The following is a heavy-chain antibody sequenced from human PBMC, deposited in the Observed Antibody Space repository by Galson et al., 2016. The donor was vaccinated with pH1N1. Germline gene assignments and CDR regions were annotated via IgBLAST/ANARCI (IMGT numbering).Heavy chain of an antibody. V-gene: IGHV3-23*01. CDR3: AKHLYSSVDYFDY. D-gene: IGHD6-19*01. CDR2: ISAGSTAT. J-gene: IGHJ4*02. CDR1: GFIFSSYA. Sequence: SLRLSCAASGFIFSSYAMTWVRQAPGRGLEWVSSISAGSTATFYADSVKGRFTISRDNSKNTLSLQMNSLGVEDTALYYCAKHLYSSVDYFDYWGQGTLVTVSS.